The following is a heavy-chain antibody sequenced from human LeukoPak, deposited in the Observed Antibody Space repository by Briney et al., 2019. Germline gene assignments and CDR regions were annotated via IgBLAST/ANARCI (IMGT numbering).Heavy chain of an antibody. V-gene: IGHV1-8*03. CDR1: GYSFPTYD. CDR2: MNPNSGNT. Sequence: ASVKVSCKASGYSFPTYDINWVRQATGQGLEWMGWMNPNSGNTGYAQKFQGRVTITRNTSISTAYMELSSLRSEDTAVYYCARGRRGCSGGSCYLPSMYWGQGTLVTVSS. D-gene: IGHD2-15*01. J-gene: IGHJ4*02. CDR3: ARGRRGCSGGSCYLPSMY.